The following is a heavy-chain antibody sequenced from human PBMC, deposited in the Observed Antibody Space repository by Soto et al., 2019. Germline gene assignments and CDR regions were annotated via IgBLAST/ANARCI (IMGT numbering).Heavy chain of an antibody. CDR2: INPNSGGT. CDR1: VYTFTGYY. CDR3: ARDHDTIFGVVSNWFDS. V-gene: IGHV1-2*04. J-gene: IGHJ5*01. D-gene: IGHD3-3*01. Sequence: PVKISCKASVYTFTGYYMHWGLQAPGQGLEWMGWINPNSGGTNYAQKFQGWVTMTRDTSISTAYMELSRLRSDDTAVYYCARDHDTIFGVVSNWFDSWGQGTLVTVS.